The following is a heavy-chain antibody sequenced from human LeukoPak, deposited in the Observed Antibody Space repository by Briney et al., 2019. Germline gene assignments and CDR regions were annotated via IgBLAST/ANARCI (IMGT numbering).Heavy chain of an antibody. D-gene: IGHD1-1*01. Sequence: ASVKVSCKASGYTFTSYYMHWVRQAPGQGLEWMGIINPSGGSTSYAQKFQGRVTMTRDTSTSTVYMKLSSLRSEDTAVYYCARDGNGANWFDPWGQGTLVTVSS. CDR3: ARDGNGANWFDP. V-gene: IGHV1-46*01. J-gene: IGHJ5*02. CDR2: INPSGGST. CDR1: GYTFTSYY.